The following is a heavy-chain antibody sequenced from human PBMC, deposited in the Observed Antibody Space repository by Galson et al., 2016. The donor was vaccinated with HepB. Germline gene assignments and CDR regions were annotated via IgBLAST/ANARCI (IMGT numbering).Heavy chain of an antibody. CDR3: ARVDYSSSWFAFDI. CDR1: GYTFTSYA. Sequence: SVKVSCKASGYTFTSYAIHWVRQAPGQRLEWMRWINAGNGNTKYSQKFQGRATITRDTSASTAYMELSSLRSEDTAVYYCARVDYSSSWFAFDIWGQGTMVTVSS. J-gene: IGHJ3*02. V-gene: IGHV1-3*01. D-gene: IGHD6-13*01. CDR2: INAGNGNT.